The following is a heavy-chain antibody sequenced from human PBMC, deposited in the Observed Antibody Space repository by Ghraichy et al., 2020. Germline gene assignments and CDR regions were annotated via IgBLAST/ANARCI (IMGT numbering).Heavy chain of an antibody. V-gene: IGHV3-7*01. J-gene: IGHJ3*02. CDR2: IKQDGSEE. CDR1: GFSFSSYW. Sequence: GESLNISCAASGFSFSSYWMNWVRQAPGKGLEWVAIIKQDGSEEHYVDSVKGRFTVSRDNGRDSMDLQMNSLRAEDTAVYYCVLSLGWTPDIWGQGTKVTVS. CDR3: VLSLGWTPDI. D-gene: IGHD6-19*01.